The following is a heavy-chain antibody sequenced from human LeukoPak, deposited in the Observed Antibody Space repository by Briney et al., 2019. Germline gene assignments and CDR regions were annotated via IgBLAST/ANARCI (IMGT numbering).Heavy chain of an antibody. Sequence: SETLSLTCTVYGGSFSGYYWSWIRQPPGKGLEWIGEINHSGSTNYNPSLKSRVTISVDTSKNQFSLKLSSVTAADTAVYYCARVDYYDSSDWGQGTLVTVSS. D-gene: IGHD3-22*01. CDR2: INHSGST. V-gene: IGHV4-34*01. J-gene: IGHJ4*02. CDR1: GGSFSGYY. CDR3: ARVDYYDSSD.